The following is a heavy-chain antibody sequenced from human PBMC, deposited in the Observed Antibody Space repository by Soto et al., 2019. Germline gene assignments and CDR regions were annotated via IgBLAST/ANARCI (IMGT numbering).Heavy chain of an antibody. D-gene: IGHD1-26*01. Sequence: EVQVVESGGGLVKPGGSLRLSCTSTFIMYSMNWVRQAPGKGLEWVASIRSGSASIKYADSVKGRFSISRDNAQNSVSLQMSSRRTDDTAMYYCTRDEGGSYDSWFDPWGRRTLVTVSS. CDR1: FIMYS. J-gene: IGHJ5*02. CDR3: TRDEGGSYDSWFDP. V-gene: IGHV3-21*01. CDR2: IRSGSASI.